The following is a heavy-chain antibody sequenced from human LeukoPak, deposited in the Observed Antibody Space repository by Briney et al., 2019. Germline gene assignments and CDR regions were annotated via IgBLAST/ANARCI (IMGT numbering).Heavy chain of an antibody. J-gene: IGHJ4*02. D-gene: IGHD3-22*01. CDR2: ISGTSITI. CDR3: ARGSTYYDSSGQVPFDY. Sequence: AGGSLRLSCAASGFTFSSYSINWVRQAPGKGLEWVSYISGTSITIYYADSVKGRFTISRDNGKNTLYLQMNSLRAEDTAVYYCARGSTYYDSSGQVPFDYWGQGTLVTVSS. CDR1: GFTFSSYS. V-gene: IGHV3-48*01.